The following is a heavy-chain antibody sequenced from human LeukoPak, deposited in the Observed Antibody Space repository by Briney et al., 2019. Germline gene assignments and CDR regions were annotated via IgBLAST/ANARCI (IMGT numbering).Heavy chain of an antibody. D-gene: IGHD4-17*01. CDR2: ISYDGSNK. CDR1: GFTFSSYG. CDR3: AKDPAMYGDYPIFDY. V-gene: IGHV3-30*18. Sequence: PGRSLRLSCAASGFTFSSYGMHWVRQAPGKGLEWVAVISYDGSNKYYADSVKGRFTISRDNSKNTLYLQMNSLRAEDTAVYNCAKDPAMYGDYPIFDYWGQGTLVTVSS. J-gene: IGHJ4*02.